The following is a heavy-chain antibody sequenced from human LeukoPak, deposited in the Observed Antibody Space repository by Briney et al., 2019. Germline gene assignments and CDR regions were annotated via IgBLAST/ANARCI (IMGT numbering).Heavy chain of an antibody. Sequence: PSETLSLTCTVSGGSISSGSYCWSWIRQPAGKGLELIGHIHSSGSTNYNPSLKSRVTVSVDTSNNQFSLRLTSVTAADTAVYYCARRDDSSGYHKIFDYWGPGTLVTVSS. CDR3: ARRDDSSGYHKIFDY. D-gene: IGHD3-22*01. CDR1: GGSISSGSYC. J-gene: IGHJ4*02. CDR2: IHSSGST. V-gene: IGHV4-61*09.